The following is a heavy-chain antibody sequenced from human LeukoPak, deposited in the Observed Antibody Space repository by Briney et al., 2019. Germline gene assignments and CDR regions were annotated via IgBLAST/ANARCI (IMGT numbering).Heavy chain of an antibody. CDR3: ARGLRYCSSTSCYSGPRWFDP. J-gene: IGHJ5*02. D-gene: IGHD2-2*02. CDR1: GGSFSGYY. Sequence: SETLSLTCAVYGGSFSGYYWSWIRQPPGKGLEWIGEINHSGSTNYNPSLKSRVTISVDTSKSQFSLKLSSVTAADTAVYYCARGLRYCSSTSCYSGPRWFDPWGQGTLVTVSS. V-gene: IGHV4-34*01. CDR2: INHSGST.